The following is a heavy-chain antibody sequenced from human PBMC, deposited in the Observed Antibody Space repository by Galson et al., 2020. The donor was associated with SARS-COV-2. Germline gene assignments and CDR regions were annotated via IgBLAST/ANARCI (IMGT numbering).Heavy chain of an antibody. CDR1: GFTLSSNS. D-gene: IGHD3-10*01. Sequence: GESLKISCAASGFTLSSNSMNWVRQAPGKGLEWVSYITSSSGTIHYADSVKGRITISRDNANNSLYLQMDSLRAEDTAVYYCARGKTNMAYFDYWGQGTLVTVSS. CDR3: ARGKTNMAYFDY. V-gene: IGHV3-48*01. CDR2: ITSSSGTI. J-gene: IGHJ4*02.